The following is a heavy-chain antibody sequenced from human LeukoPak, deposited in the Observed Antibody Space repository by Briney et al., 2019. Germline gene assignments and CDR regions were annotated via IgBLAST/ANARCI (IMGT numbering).Heavy chain of an antibody. J-gene: IGHJ4*02. CDR3: ARGDPTVTTKQNFDY. CDR1: GFSFRNYD. D-gene: IGHD4-17*01. CDR2: IWYDGSNK. Sequence: GGSLRLSCAASGFSFRNYDMHWVREAPGKGLEWVADIWYDGSNKYYADSVKGRFTISRDNSKNTLYLQMNSLRVEDTAVYYCARGDPTVTTKQNFDYWGQGTLVTVSS. V-gene: IGHV3-33*01.